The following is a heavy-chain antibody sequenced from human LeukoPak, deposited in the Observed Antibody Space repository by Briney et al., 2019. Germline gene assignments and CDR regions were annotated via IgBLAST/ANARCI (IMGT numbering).Heavy chain of an antibody. CDR1: GYTFTGYY. D-gene: IGHD4-23*01. Sequence: ASVRVSCKASGYTFTGYYMHWVRQAPGQGLEWMGWINPNSGGTYYAQKFQGRVTMTSDTSISTAYMELSRLRSDNTAVYYCARDLYGGTSATFDYWGQGTLVTVSS. CDR3: ARDLYGGTSATFDY. V-gene: IGHV1-2*02. CDR2: INPNSGGT. J-gene: IGHJ4*02.